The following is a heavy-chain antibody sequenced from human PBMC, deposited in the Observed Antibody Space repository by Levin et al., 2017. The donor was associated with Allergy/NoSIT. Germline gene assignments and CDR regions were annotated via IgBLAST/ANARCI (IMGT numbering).Heavy chain of an antibody. CDR2: ISDDGSKK. CDR3: AKVRRELVIATDAFDI. CDR1: GFAFSSYG. Sequence: GESLKISCAVSGFAFSSYGMHWVRQAPGKGLEWVAGISDDGSKKYYADSVKGRFTISRDNFKNTLYLQMNSLTVEDTAVYYCAKVRRELVIATDAFDIWGPGTMVTVSS. V-gene: IGHV3-30*18. D-gene: IGHD3-9*01. J-gene: IGHJ3*02.